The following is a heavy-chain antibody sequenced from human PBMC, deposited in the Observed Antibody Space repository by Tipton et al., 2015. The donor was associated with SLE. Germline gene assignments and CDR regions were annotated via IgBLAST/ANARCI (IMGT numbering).Heavy chain of an antibody. CDR2: IFYNGYT. D-gene: IGHD3-3*01. Sequence: GLVKPSETLSLTCTVSGVSISSYYWSWIRQPPGKGLEWLGYIFYNGYTNYNPSLKGRVTISVDTSKNEVSLKLSSVTAADTAVYYCARDWGYDFWSGYSQGAFDIWGQGTMVTVSS. CDR1: GVSISSYY. J-gene: IGHJ3*02. V-gene: IGHV4-59*01. CDR3: ARDWGYDFWSGYSQGAFDI.